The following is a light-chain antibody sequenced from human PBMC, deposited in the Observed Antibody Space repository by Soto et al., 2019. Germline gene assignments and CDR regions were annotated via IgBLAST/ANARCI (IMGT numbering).Light chain of an antibody. CDR3: HQYNTYPIT. CDR1: QSISDW. V-gene: IGKV1-5*03. J-gene: IGKJ5*01. CDR2: KAS. Sequence: DIQMTQSPSTLSASVGDRVTITCRASQSISDWLAWYQQKPGKAPKLLIYKASGLESGVPSRFSGSGSGTEFTLTITSLQPDDFATYYCHQYNTYPITFGQGTRLEIK.